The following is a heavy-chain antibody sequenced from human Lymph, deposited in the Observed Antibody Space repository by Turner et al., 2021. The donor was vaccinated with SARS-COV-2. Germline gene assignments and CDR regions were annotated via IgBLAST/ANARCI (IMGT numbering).Heavy chain of an antibody. D-gene: IGHD2-15*01. V-gene: IGHV3-43*02. CDR1: GFTFDDYA. CDR3: AKDPGYCSGGSCYSRTYFDF. Sequence: GESGGGVVQPGGSLRLPCAASGFTFDDYAMHWVRQAPGKGLEWVSLISGDGGGTYYADSVKGRFTISRDNSKNSLSLQMNSLRAEDTALYYCAKDPGYCSGGSCYSRTYFDFWGQGTLVTVSA. J-gene: IGHJ4*02. CDR2: ISGDGGGT.